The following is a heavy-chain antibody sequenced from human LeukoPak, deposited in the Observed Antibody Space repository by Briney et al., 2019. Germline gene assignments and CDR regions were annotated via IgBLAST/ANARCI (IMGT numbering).Heavy chain of an antibody. CDR2: ISYDGSNK. D-gene: IGHD3-22*01. CDR3: AKIYDSSGYYDY. Sequence: GGSLRLSCAASGFTFSSYGMHWVRQAPGKGLEWVAVISYDGSNKYYADSVKGRFTISRDNSKNTLYLQMNSLRAEDTAVYYCAKIYDSSGYYDYWGQGTLVTVSS. CDR1: GFTFSSYG. V-gene: IGHV3-30*18. J-gene: IGHJ4*02.